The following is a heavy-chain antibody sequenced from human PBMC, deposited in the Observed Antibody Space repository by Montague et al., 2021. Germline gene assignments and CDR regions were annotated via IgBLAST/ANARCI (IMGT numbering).Heavy chain of an antibody. CDR3: ARRMGFVGVTEHDALDI. D-gene: IGHD2-21*02. Sequence: SETLSLTCTVSGGSISSTSYYWGWLRQPPGTGLEWIVSIYYSGSTYYNPSLKSRVTISADTSKNQFSLRLRSVTAADTAVYYCARRMGFVGVTEHDALDIWGQGTMVTVSS. CDR2: IYYSGST. V-gene: IGHV4-39*01. CDR1: GGSISSTSYY. J-gene: IGHJ3*02.